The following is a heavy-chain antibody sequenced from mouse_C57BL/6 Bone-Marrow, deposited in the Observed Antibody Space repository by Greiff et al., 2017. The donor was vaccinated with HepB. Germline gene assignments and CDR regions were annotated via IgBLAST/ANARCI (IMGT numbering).Heavy chain of an antibody. Sequence: EVQGVESGGDLVKPGGSLKLSCAASGFTFSSYGMSWVRQTPDKRLEWVATISSGGSYTYYPDSVKGRFTISRDTAKNTLYLQMSSLKSEDTAMYYCARDYYGSRDWYFDVWGTGTTVTVSS. CDR3: ARDYYGSRDWYFDV. CDR1: GFTFSSYG. D-gene: IGHD1-1*01. J-gene: IGHJ1*03. V-gene: IGHV5-6*01. CDR2: ISSGGSYT.